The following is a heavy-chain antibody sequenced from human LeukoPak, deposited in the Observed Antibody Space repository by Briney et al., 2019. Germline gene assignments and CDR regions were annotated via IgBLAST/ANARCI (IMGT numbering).Heavy chain of an antibody. J-gene: IGHJ6*03. CDR2: INTDGSST. Sequence: GGSLRLSCAASGFTFSTFWMHWVRQAPGKGLVWVSRINTDGSSTIYADSVKGRFTISRDNAKNTLYLQMNSLRAEDTAVYYRARSEYSSTWYGDYYYYYMDVWGKGTTVTVSS. CDR1: GFTFSTFW. D-gene: IGHD6-13*01. V-gene: IGHV3-74*01. CDR3: ARSEYSSTWYGDYYYYYMDV.